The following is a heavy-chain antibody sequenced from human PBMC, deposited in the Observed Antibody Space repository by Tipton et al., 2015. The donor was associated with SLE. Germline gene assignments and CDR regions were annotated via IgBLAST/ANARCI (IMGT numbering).Heavy chain of an antibody. CDR2: IHYSGTT. Sequence: TLSLTYAVYGGSFSDYYWNWIRQPPGKGLEWIGYIHYSGTTHDNPSLKSRVTMSVDMSKNQFSLRLTSVTAADTAVYYCARTLGAIAHTVYDAFDIWGQGKMVTVSS. V-gene: IGHV4-59*01. CDR3: ARTLGAIAHTVYDAFDI. J-gene: IGHJ3*02. D-gene: IGHD1-26*01. CDR1: GGSFSDYY.